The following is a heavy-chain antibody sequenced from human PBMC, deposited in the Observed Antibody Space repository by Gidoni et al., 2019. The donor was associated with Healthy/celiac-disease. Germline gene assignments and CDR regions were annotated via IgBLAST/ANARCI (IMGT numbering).Heavy chain of an antibody. V-gene: IGHV1-46*03. D-gene: IGHD3-22*01. CDR2: INPSGGST. J-gene: IGHJ5*02. CDR1: GYTFTSYY. CDR3: ARGYYYDSSGHYNWFDP. Sequence: QVQLVQSGAEVKKPGASVKVSCKASGYTFTSYYMHWVRQAPGQGLEWMGIINPSGGSTSYAQKFQGRVTMTRDTSTSTVYMELSSLRSEDTAVYYCARGYYYDSSGHYNWFDPWGQGTLVTVSS.